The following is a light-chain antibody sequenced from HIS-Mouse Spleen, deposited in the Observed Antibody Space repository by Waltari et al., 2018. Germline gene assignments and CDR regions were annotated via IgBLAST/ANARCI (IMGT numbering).Light chain of an antibody. CDR1: QRVSSY. V-gene: IGKV3-11*01. Sequence: EIVLTQSPATLSLSPGERATLSCRASQRVSSYLAWYQQKPGQAPRLLIYYASNRATGIPARFSGSGSETDFTLTISRLEPEDFAVYYCQQRSNWPRTFGQGTKLEIK. CDR3: QQRSNWPRT. J-gene: IGKJ2*01. CDR2: YAS.